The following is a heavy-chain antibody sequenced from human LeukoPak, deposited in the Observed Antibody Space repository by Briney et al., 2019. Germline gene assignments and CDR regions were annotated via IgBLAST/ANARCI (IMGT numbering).Heavy chain of an antibody. V-gene: IGHV4-59*01. CDR1: GGSISSYY. J-gene: IGHJ4*02. Sequence: SETLSLTCTVSGGSISSYYWSWIRQPPGKGLEWIGYIYYSGSTNYNPSLKSRVTISVDTSKNQFSLKLRSVTAADTAVYYCARDRGGSYYVYDYWGQGTLVTVFS. CDR3: ARDRGGSYYVYDY. CDR2: IYYSGST. D-gene: IGHD1-26*01.